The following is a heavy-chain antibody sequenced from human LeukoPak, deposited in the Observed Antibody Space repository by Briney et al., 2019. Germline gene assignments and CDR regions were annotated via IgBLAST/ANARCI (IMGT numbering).Heavy chain of an antibody. Sequence: GGSLRLSCAASGFTFSTFAMIWVRQPPGKGLEWVSSIFPSGGEIHYADSVRGRFTISRDNSKSTLSLQMNSLRAEDTAIYYCARNKHPTPYSGSYYWFDPWGQGTLVTVSS. V-gene: IGHV3-23*01. CDR3: ARNKHPTPYSGSYYWFDP. J-gene: IGHJ5*02. D-gene: IGHD1-26*01. CDR2: IFPSGGEI. CDR1: GFTFSTFA.